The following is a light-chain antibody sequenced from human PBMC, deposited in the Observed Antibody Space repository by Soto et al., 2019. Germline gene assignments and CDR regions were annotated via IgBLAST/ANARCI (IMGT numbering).Light chain of an antibody. CDR3: ATWDDSRGGL. CDR1: SSDIGSST. V-gene: IGLV1-44*01. Sequence: QPVLTQPPSASGTPGQRVTISCSGGSSDIGSSTVNWYQQLPGSAPKLLIYDNTHRPSGVPDRFSGSTSGTSASLAISGLQSEDEADYYCATWDDSRGGLFGGGTKVTVL. CDR2: DNT. J-gene: IGLJ2*01.